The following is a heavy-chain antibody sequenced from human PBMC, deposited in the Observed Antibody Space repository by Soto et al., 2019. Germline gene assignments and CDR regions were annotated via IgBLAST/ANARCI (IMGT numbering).Heavy chain of an antibody. Sequence: PSETLSLTCTVSGGSISSSSYYWGWIRQPPGKGLEWIGSIYYSGSTYYNPSLKSRVTISVDTSKNQFSLKLSSVTAADTAVYYCARRKDVEDYGENDYWGQGTLVTVSS. J-gene: IGHJ4*02. CDR3: ARRKDVEDYGENDY. CDR1: GGSISSSSYY. D-gene: IGHD4-17*01. V-gene: IGHV4-39*01. CDR2: IYYSGST.